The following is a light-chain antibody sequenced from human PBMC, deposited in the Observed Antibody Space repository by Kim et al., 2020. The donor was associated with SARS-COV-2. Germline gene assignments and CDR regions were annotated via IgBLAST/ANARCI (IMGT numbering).Light chain of an antibody. Sequence: PGDTAHSSCRASQSIPSTSLAGYRQTPGQAPRIVISDVSRRATCIPDRFSGSGSGTDFTLSISRLEPEDFAVYYCQQQHTSPLTFGGGTKVDIK. J-gene: IGKJ4*01. CDR1: QSIPSTS. V-gene: IGKV3-20*01. CDR3: QQQHTSPLT. CDR2: DVS.